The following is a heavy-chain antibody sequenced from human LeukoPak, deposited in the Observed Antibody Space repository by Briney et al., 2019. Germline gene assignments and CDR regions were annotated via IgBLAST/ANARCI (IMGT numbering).Heavy chain of an antibody. Sequence: PGGSLRLSCAAAGFTFSSYWMSWVRQAPGKGLEWVANIKQDGSEKYYVGSVKGRFTISRDNAKNSLYLQMNSLRAEDTAVYYCARAKSYDYYDSSGYYYLTAQPTDFDYWGQGTLVTVSS. J-gene: IGHJ4*02. D-gene: IGHD3-22*01. V-gene: IGHV3-7*01. CDR3: ARAKSYDYYDSSGYYYLTAQPTDFDY. CDR1: GFTFSSYW. CDR2: IKQDGSEK.